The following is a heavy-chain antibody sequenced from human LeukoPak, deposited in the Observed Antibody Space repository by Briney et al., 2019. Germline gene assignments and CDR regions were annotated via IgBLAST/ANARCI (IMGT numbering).Heavy chain of an antibody. Sequence: GGSLRLSCAASGFTFSDYYVTWFRQAPGKGLEWVSYISGGSSYTNFADSVKGRFTISRDNAKNSLYLQMNSLRAEDTAVYYCARVSLLDDGGLGDYWGQGTLVTVSS. V-gene: IGHV3-11*06. D-gene: IGHD4-23*01. CDR2: ISGGSSYT. CDR3: ARVSLLDDGGLGDY. J-gene: IGHJ4*02. CDR1: GFTFSDYY.